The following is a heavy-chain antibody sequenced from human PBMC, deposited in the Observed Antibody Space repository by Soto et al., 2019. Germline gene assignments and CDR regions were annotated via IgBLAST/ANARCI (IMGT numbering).Heavy chain of an antibody. CDR2: VHRSGST. Sequence: SETLSLTCAVSGASINTDKCWNWVRQPPGKGLEWIGEVHRSGSTNSNPSLKSRVTISVDKSQNHFSLKLSSVTAADTAIYYCARRDYYDSTGYYEDWGQGTPVTVSS. CDR3: ARRDYYDSTGYYED. D-gene: IGHD3-22*01. J-gene: IGHJ4*02. CDR1: GASINTDKC. V-gene: IGHV4-4*02.